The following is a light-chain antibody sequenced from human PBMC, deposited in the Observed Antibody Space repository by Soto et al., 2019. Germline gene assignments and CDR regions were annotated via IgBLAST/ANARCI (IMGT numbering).Light chain of an antibody. CDR2: VAS. Sequence: DIQMTQSPSSLSASVGDRFTITCRASQGIRNDLAWYQEKPGKAPKRLIYVASRLQSGVPSRFSGSGSGTEFTLTISSLQPEDSATYYCLQQNSYPLTFGGGTKVEIK. J-gene: IGKJ4*01. V-gene: IGKV1-17*01. CDR3: LQQNSYPLT. CDR1: QGIRND.